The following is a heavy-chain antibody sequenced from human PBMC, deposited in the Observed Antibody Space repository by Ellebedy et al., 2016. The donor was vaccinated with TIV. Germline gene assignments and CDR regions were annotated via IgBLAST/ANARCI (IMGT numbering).Heavy chain of an antibody. D-gene: IGHD6-13*01. CDR3: ARQVSWYDY. CDR1: GGSLSNYY. J-gene: IGHJ4*02. V-gene: IGHV4-59*08. CDR2: IHYSGGT. Sequence: MPSETLSLTCTVSGGSLSNYYWSWIRQPPGKGLEWIGYIHYSGGTNYNPSLKGRVTLSVDTSKNHFSLNLRFVTAADTAVYYCARQVSWYDYWGQGTLVTVSS.